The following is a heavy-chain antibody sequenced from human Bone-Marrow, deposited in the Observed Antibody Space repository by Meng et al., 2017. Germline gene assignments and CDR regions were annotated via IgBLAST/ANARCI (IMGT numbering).Heavy chain of an antibody. CDR2: INHSGST. CDR1: GFTFDDYG. Sequence: ESLKISCAASGFTFDDYGMSWVRQAPGKGLEWIGEINHSGSTNYNPSLKSRVTISVDTSKNQFSLKLSSVTAADTAVYYCARGRGIGSGSYREMYYYYGMDVWGQGTTVTVSS. D-gene: IGHD3-10*01. CDR3: ARGRGIGSGSYREMYYYYGMDV. J-gene: IGHJ6*02. V-gene: IGHV4-34*01.